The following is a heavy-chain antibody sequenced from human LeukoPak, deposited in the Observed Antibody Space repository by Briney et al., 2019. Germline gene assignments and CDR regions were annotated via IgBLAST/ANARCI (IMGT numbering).Heavy chain of an antibody. CDR2: MNPNSGNT. D-gene: IGHD3-10*01. Sequence: ASVKVSCKASGYTFTRYYMHWVRQATGQGLEWMGWMNPNSGNTGYAQKFQGRVTMTRNTSISTAYMELSSLRSEDTAVYYCARGLYTMIRGVIIYWGQGTLVTVSS. V-gene: IGHV1-8*01. CDR1: GYTFTRYY. CDR3: ARGLYTMIRGVIIY. J-gene: IGHJ4*02.